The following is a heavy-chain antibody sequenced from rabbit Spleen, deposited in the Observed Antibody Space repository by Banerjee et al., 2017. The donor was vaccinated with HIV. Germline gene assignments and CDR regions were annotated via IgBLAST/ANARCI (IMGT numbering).Heavy chain of an antibody. Sequence: EQLEESGGGLVKPEGSLTLTCKASGVSFSDKDVMCWVRQAPGKGLEWIACIGPGSGSTYYASWAKGRFTISKPSSTTVTLQMTSLTAADTATYFCARNYVNAFDPWGPGTLVTVS. V-gene: IGHV1S45*01. CDR2: IGPGSGST. CDR1: GVSFSDKDV. CDR3: ARNYVNAFDP. J-gene: IGHJ2*01. D-gene: IGHD1-1*01.